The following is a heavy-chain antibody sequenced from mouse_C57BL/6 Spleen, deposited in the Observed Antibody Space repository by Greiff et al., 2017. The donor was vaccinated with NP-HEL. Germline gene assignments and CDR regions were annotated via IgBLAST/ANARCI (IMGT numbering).Heavy chain of an antibody. V-gene: IGHV1-81*01. J-gene: IGHJ2*01. CDR3: ARWYDSKEGDFDY. D-gene: IGHD2-5*01. CDR1: GYTFTSYG. Sequence: VQLQQSGAELARPGASVKLSCKASGYTFTSYGISWVKQRPGQGLEWIGEIYPRSGNTYYNEKFKGKATLTADKSSSTAYMELRRLTSEDSAVYFCARWYDSKEGDFDYWGQGTTLTVSS. CDR2: IYPRSGNT.